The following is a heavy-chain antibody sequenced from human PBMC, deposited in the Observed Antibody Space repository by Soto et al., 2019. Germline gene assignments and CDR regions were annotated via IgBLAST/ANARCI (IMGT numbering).Heavy chain of an antibody. CDR1: GGSISSYY. CDR3: ARDTAVSNKDYYYGMDI. D-gene: IGHD4-4*01. J-gene: IGHJ6*02. V-gene: IGHV4-59*01. CDR2: IYYSGST. Sequence: SETLSLTCTVFGGSISSYYWSWIRQPQGKGLEWIGYIYYSGSTNYNPSLKSRVTISVDTSKNQFSLKLSSVTAADTAVYYCARDTAVSNKDYYYGMDIWGQGTTVTVSS.